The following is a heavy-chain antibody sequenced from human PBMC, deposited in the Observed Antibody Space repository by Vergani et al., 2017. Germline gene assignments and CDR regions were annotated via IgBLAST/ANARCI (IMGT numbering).Heavy chain of an antibody. V-gene: IGHV1-2*02. CDR2: INPNSGGP. J-gene: IGHJ6*02. CDR1: GYTFTSYY. D-gene: IGHD4-17*01. Sequence: QVQLVQSGAEVKKPGASVKVSCKASGYTFTSYYMHWVRQAPGQGLEWMGIINPNSGGPNYAQKFQGRVTMTRDTSISTAYMELSRLRSDDTAVYYCARDPLYGDYSAYYYGMDVWGQGTTVTVSS. CDR3: ARDPLYGDYSAYYYGMDV.